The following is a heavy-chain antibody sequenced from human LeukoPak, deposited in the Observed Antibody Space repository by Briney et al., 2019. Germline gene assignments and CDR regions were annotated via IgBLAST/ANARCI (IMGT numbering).Heavy chain of an antibody. CDR1: GGSISSGGYY. Sequence: PSQTLSLTCTVSGGSISSGGYYWSWIRQHPGKGLEWIGEINHSGSTNYNPSLKSRVTISVDTSKNQFSLKLSSVTAADRAVYCCARGTLDNDYWGQGTLVTVSS. V-gene: IGHV4-31*03. D-gene: IGHD1-1*01. CDR3: ARGTLDNDY. J-gene: IGHJ4*02. CDR2: INHSGST.